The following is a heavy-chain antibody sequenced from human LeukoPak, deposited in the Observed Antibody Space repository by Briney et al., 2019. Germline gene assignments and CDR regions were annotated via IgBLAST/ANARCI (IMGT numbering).Heavy chain of an antibody. J-gene: IGHJ4*02. CDR3: ARDDYEDWTRGLDY. V-gene: IGHV4-4*07. D-gene: IGHD4-17*01. Sequence: KPSETLSLTCTASGVSVASHYWTWIRQPAGKGLEWIGRVSSSGSANYNPSLKSRVTMSVDTSKNQFSLELTSVTAADTATYFCARDDYEDWTRGLDYWGQGVLVTVSS. CDR1: GVSVASHY. CDR2: VSSSGSA.